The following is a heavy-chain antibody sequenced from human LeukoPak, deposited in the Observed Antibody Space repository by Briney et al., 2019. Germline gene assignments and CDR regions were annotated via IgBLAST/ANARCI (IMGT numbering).Heavy chain of an antibody. J-gene: IGHJ4*02. D-gene: IGHD3-22*01. V-gene: IGHV1-18*01. CDR2: ISAYNGNT. Sequence: ASVKVSCKASGYTFTSYGISWVRQAPGQGLEWMGWISAYNGNTNYAQKLQGRVTMTTDTSTSTAYMELRSLRSDDTAVYYCARVLEGYYDSSGYNDYWGQGTLVTVSS. CDR1: GYTFTSYG. CDR3: ARVLEGYYDSSGYNDY.